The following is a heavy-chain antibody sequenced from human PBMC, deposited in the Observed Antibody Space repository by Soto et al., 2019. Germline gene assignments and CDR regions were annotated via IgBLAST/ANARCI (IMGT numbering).Heavy chain of an antibody. CDR3: ARDLWGYCGADCYPLDV. D-gene: IGHD2-21*02. V-gene: IGHV4-61*08. CDR1: GGSISSRGYS. CDR2: MYNTGST. Sequence: TSETLSLTCAVSGGSISSRGYSWSWNRQPPGKGLEWIGYMYNTGSTIYNPSLKSRVTISVDTSKNQFSPKLNSVTAADTAVYYCARDLWGYCGADCYPLDVWGQGTTVTVSS. J-gene: IGHJ6*02.